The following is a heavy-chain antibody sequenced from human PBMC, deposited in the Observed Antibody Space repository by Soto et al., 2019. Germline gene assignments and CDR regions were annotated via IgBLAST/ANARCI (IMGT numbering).Heavy chain of an antibody. V-gene: IGHV5-51*01. CDR1: GYSFTIYW. D-gene: IGHD1-26*01. CDR2: IYPGDSDT. CDR3: ASAVSGSYYYYYGMDV. J-gene: IGHJ6*02. Sequence: GESLKISCKGSGYSFTIYWIGWVRQMPGKGLEWMGIIYPGDSDTRYSPSFQGQVTISADKSISTAYLQWSSLKASDTAMYYCASAVSGSYYYYYGMDVWGLGTTVTVSS.